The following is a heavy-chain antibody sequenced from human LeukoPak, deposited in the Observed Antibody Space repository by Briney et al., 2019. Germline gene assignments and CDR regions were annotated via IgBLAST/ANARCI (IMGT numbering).Heavy chain of an antibody. CDR3: ARRTYYYGSGSWLFDY. CDR1: GFTFSSYW. Sequence: GGSLRLSCAASGFTFSSYWMSWVRQAPGKGLEWVANVKQDGSEKYYVDSVKGRFTISRDNAKNSLYLQMNSLRAEDTAVYYCARRTYYYGSGSWLFDYWGQGTLVTVSS. J-gene: IGHJ4*02. D-gene: IGHD3-10*01. CDR2: VKQDGSEK. V-gene: IGHV3-7*01.